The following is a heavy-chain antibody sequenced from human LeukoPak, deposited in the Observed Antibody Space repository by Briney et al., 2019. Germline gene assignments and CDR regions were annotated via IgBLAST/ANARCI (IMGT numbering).Heavy chain of an antibody. CDR3: AKDLTYQLLVDSAFDI. V-gene: IGHV3-23*01. CDR1: GFTFSSYA. J-gene: IGHJ3*02. D-gene: IGHD2-2*01. CDR2: ISGSGGST. Sequence: GGSLRLSCAASGFTFSSYAMSWVRQAPGKGLEWVSAISGSGGSTYYADSVKGRFTISRDNSKNTLYLQMNSLRAEDTAVYYCAKDLTYQLLVDSAFDIWGQGTMVTVSS.